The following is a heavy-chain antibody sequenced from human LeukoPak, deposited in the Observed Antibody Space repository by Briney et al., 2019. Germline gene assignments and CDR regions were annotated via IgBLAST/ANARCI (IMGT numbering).Heavy chain of an antibody. CDR3: ARPNITSYYDSRGYDAFDV. Sequence: PGESLKISSEGSGYRFNAYWIAWVRQMPGKGLEWMGIIYSPSFQGQVTISADKSVRTAYLQWSSLKASGTAMYYCARPNITSYYDSRGYDAFDVWGQGTMVSVSS. V-gene: IGHV5-51*01. CDR2: I. CDR1: GYRFNAYW. J-gene: IGHJ3*01. D-gene: IGHD3-22*01.